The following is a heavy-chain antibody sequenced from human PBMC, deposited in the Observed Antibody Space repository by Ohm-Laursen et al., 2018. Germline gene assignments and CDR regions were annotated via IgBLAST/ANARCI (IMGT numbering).Heavy chain of an antibody. CDR1: GDSISSYY. D-gene: IGHD1-1*01. CDR2: FYSSGIS. CDR3: ARRMHKFTRKGGAFDM. V-gene: IGHV4-59*08. Sequence: GTLSLTCPVSGDSISSYYWNWIRQPPGKGLEWIGYFYSSGISDYNPSLKNRVTISLDPSKNQFSLRLRSVSAADTAVYYCARRMHKFTRKGGAFDMWGRGTVVTVSS. J-gene: IGHJ3*02.